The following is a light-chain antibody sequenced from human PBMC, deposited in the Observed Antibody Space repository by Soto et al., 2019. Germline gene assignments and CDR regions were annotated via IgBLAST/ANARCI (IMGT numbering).Light chain of an antibody. CDR3: QQYNNCLWT. CDR1: QSVSSN. J-gene: IGKJ1*01. CDR2: GAS. Sequence: EIVMTQSPATLSVSPGERATLSCRASQSVSSNLAWYQQKPGQAPRLLIYGASTRATGIPARCSGSGSGTEFTLTISSLQSADFAVYYCQQYNNCLWTFGQGTKVEI. V-gene: IGKV3-15*01.